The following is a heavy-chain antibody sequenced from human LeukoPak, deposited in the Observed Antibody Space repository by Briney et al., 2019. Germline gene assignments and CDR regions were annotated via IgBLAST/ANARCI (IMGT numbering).Heavy chain of an antibody. J-gene: IGHJ5*02. CDR3: AKSGRVAGPSGWFAP. Sequence: GSLTVSCAASGFTFSNYWMNWVRQAPGKGLEWVANIKGDGSEKYYVDSVKGRFTISRDNAKNSLFLQMNSLRAEDTAVYYCAKSGRVAGPSGWFAPWGQGTLVTVSS. V-gene: IGHV3-7*02. CDR1: GFTFSNYW. D-gene: IGHD6-19*01. CDR2: IKGDGSEK.